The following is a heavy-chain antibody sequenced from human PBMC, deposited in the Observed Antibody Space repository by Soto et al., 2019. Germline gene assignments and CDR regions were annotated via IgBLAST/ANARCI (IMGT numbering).Heavy chain of an antibody. V-gene: IGHV3-21*06. CDR3: AREEVRGIIRWFDP. CDR2: ISGSSGVI. D-gene: IGHD3-10*01. J-gene: IGHJ5*02. Sequence: GGSLRLSCAASGFASSEYSMAWVRQAPGKGPEWVSYISGSSGVIYYVDSVKGRFTVSRDNAKNSLFLQMNSLRQEDTAVYYCAREEVRGIIRWFDPWGQGTRVTVSS. CDR1: GFASSEYS.